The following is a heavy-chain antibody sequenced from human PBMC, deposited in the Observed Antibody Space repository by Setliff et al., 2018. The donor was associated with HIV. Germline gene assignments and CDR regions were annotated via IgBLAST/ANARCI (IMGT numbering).Heavy chain of an antibody. CDR3: ARGGSGSPFDY. Sequence: KPSETLSLTCTVSGGSITPHYWSWIRQPPGKGLEWIGLIYYSGSTNYSPSLKSRVTISVDSSKNQFSLKLSSVTAADTAVYYCARGGSGSPFDYWGQGTLVTVSS. J-gene: IGHJ4*02. D-gene: IGHD1-26*01. CDR2: IYYSGST. CDR1: GGSITPHY. V-gene: IGHV4-59*08.